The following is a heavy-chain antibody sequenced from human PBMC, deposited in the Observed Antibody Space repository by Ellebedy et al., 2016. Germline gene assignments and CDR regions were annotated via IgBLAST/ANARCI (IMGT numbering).Heavy chain of an antibody. D-gene: IGHD5-12*01. CDR3: ARLPRGSVFGYIDH. V-gene: IGHV4-59*01. CDR2: MDSSGKG. J-gene: IGHJ4*02. Sequence: SETLSLTCIVSGGSINSDYWSWFRQPLGKGLEWIGYMDSSGKGNRNPSLKGRVTISLDTSKNKFALKLTSVTAADTAVYYCARLPRGSVFGYIDHWGQGTLVTVSS. CDR1: GGSINSDY.